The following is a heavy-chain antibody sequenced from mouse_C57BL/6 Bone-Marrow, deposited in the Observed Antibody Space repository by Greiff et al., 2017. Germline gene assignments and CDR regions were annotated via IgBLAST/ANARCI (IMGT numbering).Heavy chain of an antibody. D-gene: IGHD1-1*01. Sequence: QVQLQQPGAELVKPGASVKMSCKASGYTFTSYWITWVKQRPGKGLEWIGDIYPGSGSTNYNEKFKSKATLTVDTSSSTAYMQLSSLTSEDSAVYYCARKIYYGSSPDYWGQGTTLTVSS. CDR2: IYPGSGST. CDR3: ARKIYYGSSPDY. J-gene: IGHJ2*01. CDR1: GYTFTSYW. V-gene: IGHV1-55*01.